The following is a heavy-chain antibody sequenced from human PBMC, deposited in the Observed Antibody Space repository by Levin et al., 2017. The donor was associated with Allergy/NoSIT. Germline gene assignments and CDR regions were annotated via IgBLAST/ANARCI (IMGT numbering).Heavy chain of an antibody. J-gene: IGHJ2*01. Sequence: ASVKVSCKASGYTFTSYYMHWVRQAPGQGLEWMGIINPSGGSTSYAQKFQGRVTMTRDTSTSTVYMELSSLRSEDTAVYYCARERVVGATTNWYFDLWGRGTLVTVSS. CDR3: ARERVVGATTNWYFDL. CDR2: INPSGGST. CDR1: GYTFTSYY. V-gene: IGHV1-46*01. D-gene: IGHD1-26*01.